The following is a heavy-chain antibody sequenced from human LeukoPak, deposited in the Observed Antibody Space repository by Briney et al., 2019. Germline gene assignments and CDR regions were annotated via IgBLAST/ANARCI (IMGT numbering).Heavy chain of an antibody. CDR3: VRDVDY. CDR2: INHSGST. J-gene: IGHJ4*02. V-gene: IGHV4-34*01. CDR1: GGSFSGYY. Sequence: SETLSLTCAVYGGSFSGYYWSWIRQPPGKGLEWIGEINHSGSTNYNPSLKSRVTISVDTSKNQFSLKVNSVTAADTAVYYCVRDVDYWGQGTLVTVSS.